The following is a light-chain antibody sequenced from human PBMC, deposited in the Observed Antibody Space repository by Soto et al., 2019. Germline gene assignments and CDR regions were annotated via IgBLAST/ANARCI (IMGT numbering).Light chain of an antibody. V-gene: IGLV2-14*01. CDR1: SGDVGGYNY. Sequence: QSALTQPASVSGSPGQSITISCTGASGDVGGYNYVSWYQQHPGKAPKLLIYEVTNRPSGVSNRFSGSKSGNTASLTISGLQAEDEADYYCSSYTSSRLGVVFGGGTKLTGL. J-gene: IGLJ2*01. CDR3: SSYTSSRLGVV. CDR2: EVT.